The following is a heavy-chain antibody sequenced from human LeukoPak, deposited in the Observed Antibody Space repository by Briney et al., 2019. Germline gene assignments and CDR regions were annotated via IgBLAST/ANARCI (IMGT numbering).Heavy chain of an antibody. Sequence: SETLSLTCTVSGGSISTYYWSWVRQPPGKGLEWIGYIYYSGSTNYNPSLKSRVTISVDTSKNQFSLKLSSVTAADTAVYYCARAEVLPDYFDHSGAFDYWGQGTLVTVSS. J-gene: IGHJ4*02. CDR2: IYYSGST. CDR3: ARAEVLPDYFDHSGAFDY. CDR1: GGSISTYY. V-gene: IGHV4-59*01. D-gene: IGHD3-22*01.